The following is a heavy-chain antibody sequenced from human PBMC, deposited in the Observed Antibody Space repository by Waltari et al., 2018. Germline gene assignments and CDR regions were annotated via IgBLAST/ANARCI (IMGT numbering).Heavy chain of an antibody. V-gene: IGHV1-69*09. CDR2: IIPILGIA. D-gene: IGHD6-6*01. CDR1: GGTFSSYA. J-gene: IGHJ4*02. CDR3: ARGGGSSNPFDY. Sequence: QVQLVQSGAEVKKPGSSVKVSCKASGGTFSSYAISWVRQAPGQGLEWMGRIIPILGIANYEQKFQGRVTITADKSTSTAYMELSSLRSEDTAVYYCARGGGSSNPFDYWGQGTLVTVSS.